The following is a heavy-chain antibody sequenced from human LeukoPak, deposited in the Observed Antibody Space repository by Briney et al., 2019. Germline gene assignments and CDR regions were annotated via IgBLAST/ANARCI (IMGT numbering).Heavy chain of an antibody. CDR2: INHSGTT. J-gene: IGHJ6*03. CDR1: GGSISSYY. Sequence: PSETLSLTCTVSGGSISSYYWSWIRQPQGKGLEWIGEINHSGTTDYNPSLQSRVTISLDTSKNQFSLKVTSVTAADTAVYYCARVRLPPYYYYFYCMDVWGTGTTVTVSS. CDR3: ARVRLPPYYYYFYCMDV. D-gene: IGHD5-18*01. V-gene: IGHV4-34*01.